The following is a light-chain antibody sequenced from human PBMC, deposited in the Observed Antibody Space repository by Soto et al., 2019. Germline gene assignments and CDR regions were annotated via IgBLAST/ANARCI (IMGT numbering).Light chain of an antibody. V-gene: IGLV2-14*01. J-gene: IGLJ1*01. Sequence: QSALTQPASVSGSPGQSITISCTGTSSDVGGYNYVSWYQQHPGKAPKLIIYEVSNRPSGVSNRFSGSKSGNTASLTISGLQAEDEADYYCNSYTSNSTVVFGSGTKVTVL. CDR3: NSYTSNSTVV. CDR2: EVS. CDR1: SSDVGGYNY.